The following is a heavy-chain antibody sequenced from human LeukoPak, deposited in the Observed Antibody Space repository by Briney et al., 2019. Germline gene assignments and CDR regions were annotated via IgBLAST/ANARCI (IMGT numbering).Heavy chain of an antibody. V-gene: IGHV3-30*02. CDR3: AKVRSYYYGSGSFDY. CDR1: GFTFSNHG. Sequence: GGSLRLSCAASGFTFSNHGMHWVRQAPGKGLEWVAFIRYDGSNKYYADSVKGRFTISRDNSKNTLYLQMNSLRAEDTAVYYCAKVRSYYYGSGSFDYWGQGTLVTVSS. CDR2: IRYDGSNK. J-gene: IGHJ4*02. D-gene: IGHD3-10*01.